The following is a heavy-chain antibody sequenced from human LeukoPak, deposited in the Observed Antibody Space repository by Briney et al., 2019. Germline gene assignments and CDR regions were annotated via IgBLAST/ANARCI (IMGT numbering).Heavy chain of an antibody. Sequence: GGSLRLSCAASGFTFSNYWMSWVRQAPGKGLEWVANIRQDGSEIYYVDSVKGRFTISRDNAKNSLYLQMNSLRVEDTAVYHCARGAGSSWYFYFDYWGQGTLVTVSS. CDR1: GFTFSNYW. V-gene: IGHV3-7*03. J-gene: IGHJ4*02. D-gene: IGHD6-13*01. CDR2: IRQDGSEI. CDR3: ARGAGSSWYFYFDY.